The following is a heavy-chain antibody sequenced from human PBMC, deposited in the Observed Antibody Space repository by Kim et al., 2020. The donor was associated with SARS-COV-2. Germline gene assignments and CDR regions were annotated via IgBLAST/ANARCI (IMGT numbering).Heavy chain of an antibody. J-gene: IGHJ4*02. CDR3: AIGPIHDYYDSSGLDDY. CDR2: IIPIFGTA. Sequence: SVKVSCKASGGTFSSYAISWVRQAPGQGLEWMGGIIPIFGTANYAQKFQGRVTITADESTSTAYMELSSLRSEDTAVYYCAIGPIHDYYDSSGLDDYWGQGTLVTVSS. CDR1: GGTFSSYA. D-gene: IGHD3-22*01. V-gene: IGHV1-69*13.